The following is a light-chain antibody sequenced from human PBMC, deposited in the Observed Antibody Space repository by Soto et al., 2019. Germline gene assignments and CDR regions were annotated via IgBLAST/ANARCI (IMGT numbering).Light chain of an antibody. J-gene: IGKJ4*01. CDR3: QQLWTYPLT. CDR2: AAS. CDR1: QDVSRS. V-gene: IGKV1-9*01. Sequence: DIVMTQSPDSLAVSLCERATITCRASQDVSRSVGWYQQKPGKAPKLLISAASTLHSGVPSRFSGSGSGTDFTLTISSLQPEDFATYYCQQLWTYPLTFGGGTKVDIK.